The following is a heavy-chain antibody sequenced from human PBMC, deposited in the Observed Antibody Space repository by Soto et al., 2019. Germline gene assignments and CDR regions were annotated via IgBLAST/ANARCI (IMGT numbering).Heavy chain of an antibody. V-gene: IGHV2-5*01. CDR3: AHRRGYSYDNWFDP. D-gene: IGHD5-18*01. CDR2: IYWNDDK. J-gene: IGHJ5*02. CDR1: GFSLSTSGVG. Sequence: SGPTLVNPTQTLTLTCTFSGFSLSTSGVGVGWIRQPPGKALEWLALIYWNDDKRYSPSLKGRLTITKDTSKNQVVLTMTNMDPVDTATYYCAHRRGYSYDNWFDPWGQGTLVTVSS.